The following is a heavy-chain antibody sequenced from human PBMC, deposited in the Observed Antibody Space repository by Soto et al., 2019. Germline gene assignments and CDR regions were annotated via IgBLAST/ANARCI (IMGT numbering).Heavy chain of an antibody. V-gene: IGHV3-7*01. D-gene: IGHD3-3*01. CDR1: GFTFSSYW. CDR3: ARSYYDFWSGYYGYYYDGMDV. CDR2: IKQEGSEK. Sequence: EVQLVESGGGLVQPGGSLRLSCAASGFTFSSYWMSWVRQAPGKGLEWVANIKQEGSEKYYVDSVKGRFNISRDNAKNSLHRQMNSLRAEDTAVYYCARSYYDFWSGYYGYYYDGMDVWGQGTTVTVSS. J-gene: IGHJ6*02.